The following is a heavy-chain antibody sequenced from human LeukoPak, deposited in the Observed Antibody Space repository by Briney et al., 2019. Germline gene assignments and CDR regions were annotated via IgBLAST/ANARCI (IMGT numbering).Heavy chain of an antibody. CDR1: GGSFSSYY. CDR2: IYYSGST. J-gene: IGHJ6*03. V-gene: IGHV4-59*01. CDR3: ARETSQKGAHYMDV. D-gene: IGHD3-16*01. Sequence: SETLSLTCAVYGGSFSSYYWSWIRQPPGKGLEWIGYIYYSGSTSYKPSLKSRVTISVDTSKNQFSLKLRSVTAADTAVYYCARETSQKGAHYMDVWGKGTTVTISS.